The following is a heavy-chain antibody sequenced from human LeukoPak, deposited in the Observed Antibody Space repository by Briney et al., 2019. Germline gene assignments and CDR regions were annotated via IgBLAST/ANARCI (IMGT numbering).Heavy chain of an antibody. D-gene: IGHD3-22*01. J-gene: IGHJ4*02. CDR3: ARDGNYYDSSGYVDY. CDR1: GYSISSGYY. CDR2: IYHSGST. V-gene: IGHV4-38-2*02. Sequence: KTSETLSLTCTVSGYSISSGYYWGWIRQPPGKGLEWIGSIYHSGSTYYNPSLKSRVTISVDPSKNQFSLKLSSVTAADTAVYYCARDGNYYDSSGYVDYWGQGTLVTVSS.